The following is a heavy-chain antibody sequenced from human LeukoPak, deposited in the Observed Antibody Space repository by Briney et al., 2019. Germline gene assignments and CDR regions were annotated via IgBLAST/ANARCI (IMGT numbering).Heavy chain of an antibody. CDR1: GFSFSSHT. J-gene: IGHJ3*02. Sequence: GRSLRLSCAASGFSFSSHTMHWVRQAPGKGLEWLTLVSYDGSIEYYTDSVKDRFTISRDNSKNTLYLQMNSLRVEDTAAYYCARGQRGYNYDGFDMWGQGTMVTVSS. D-gene: IGHD5-12*01. V-gene: IGHV3-30-3*01. CDR2: VSYDGSIE. CDR3: ARGQRGYNYDGFDM.